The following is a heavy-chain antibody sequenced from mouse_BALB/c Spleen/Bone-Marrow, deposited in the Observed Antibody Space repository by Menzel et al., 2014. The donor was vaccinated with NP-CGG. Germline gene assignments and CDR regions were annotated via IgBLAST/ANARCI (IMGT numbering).Heavy chain of an antibody. Sequence: VQVVESGAELVKPGTSVKMSCKASGYTFTTYWMHWVKQRPGQGLEWIGHIYPGSDSTNYNEKFKSKATPTVDTSSSTAYMQLSSLTSEDSAVYYCVRGELLAYWGQGTTLTVSS. CDR3: VRGELLAY. J-gene: IGHJ2*01. CDR1: GYTFTTYW. CDR2: IYPGSDST. V-gene: IGHV1-55*01.